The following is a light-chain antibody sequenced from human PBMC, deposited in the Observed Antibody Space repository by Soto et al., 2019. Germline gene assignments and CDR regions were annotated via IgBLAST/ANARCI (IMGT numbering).Light chain of an antibody. CDR1: QSISSW. CDR2: DAS. V-gene: IGKV1-5*01. Sequence: DTQMTQSPSTLSASVGDRFTITCRASQSISSWLAWYQQKPGKAPKLLIYDASSLESGVPSRFSGSGSGTEFTLTISSLQPDDFATYYCQQYNSPWTFGQGTKVDIK. J-gene: IGKJ1*01. CDR3: QQYNSPWT.